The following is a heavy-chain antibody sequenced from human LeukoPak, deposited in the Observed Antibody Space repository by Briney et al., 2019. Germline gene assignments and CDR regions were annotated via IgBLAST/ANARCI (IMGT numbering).Heavy chain of an antibody. V-gene: IGHV3-7*01. D-gene: IGHD3-10*01. CDR2: INQDDSQI. Sequence: PGGSLRLSCAASGFTFNKYWLTWVRQAPGKGLEWVANINQDDSQIYYLDSVEGRFTITRDNAKNSLHLQMNSRRSEDTAIYYCARDYFYSGLYYLSFFDYWGQGTLATVPP. J-gene: IGHJ4*02. CDR1: GFTFNKYW. CDR3: ARDYFYSGLYYLSFFDY.